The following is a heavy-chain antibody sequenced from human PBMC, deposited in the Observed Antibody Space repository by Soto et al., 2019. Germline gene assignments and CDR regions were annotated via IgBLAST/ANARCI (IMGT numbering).Heavy chain of an antibody. V-gene: IGHV1-69*06. CDR2: IIPIFGTA. D-gene: IGHD6-6*01. CDR1: GGTFSSYA. CDR3: ARGFVRSSSFHYYYGMDV. J-gene: IGHJ6*02. Sequence: VASVKVSCKASGGTFSSYAISWVRQAPGQGLEWMGGIIPIFGTANYAQKFQGRVTITADKSTSTAYMELSSLRSEDTAVYYCARGFVRSSSFHYYYGMDVWGQGTTVTVSS.